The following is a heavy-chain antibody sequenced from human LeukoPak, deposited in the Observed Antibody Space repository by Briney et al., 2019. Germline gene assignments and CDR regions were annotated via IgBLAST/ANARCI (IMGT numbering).Heavy chain of an antibody. Sequence: GGSLRLSCAASGFTFNNYAMSWVRQAPGKGLEWVSAISGSDAGTYYADSVKGRFTISRDNAKNSLYLQMNSLRAEDTAVYYCARPRNAATGWFDPWGQGTLVTVSS. CDR3: ARPRNAATGWFDP. CDR1: GFTFNNYA. V-gene: IGHV3-23*01. CDR2: ISGSDAGT. J-gene: IGHJ5*02.